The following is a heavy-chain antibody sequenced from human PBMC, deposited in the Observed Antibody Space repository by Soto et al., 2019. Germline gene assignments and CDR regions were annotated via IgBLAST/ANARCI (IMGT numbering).Heavy chain of an antibody. CDR2: IYYSGST. V-gene: IGHV4-61*01. Sequence: PSETLSLTCTVSGGSIASGSYYWSWIRQPPGKGLEWIGYIYYSGSTNYNPSLKSRVTISVDTSKNQFSLKLSSVTAADTAVYYCARSLGVMYYYDSSGEYYFDYWRQGTLVTVSS. CDR1: GGSIASGSYY. J-gene: IGHJ4*02. CDR3: ARSLGVMYYYDSSGEYYFDY. D-gene: IGHD3-22*01.